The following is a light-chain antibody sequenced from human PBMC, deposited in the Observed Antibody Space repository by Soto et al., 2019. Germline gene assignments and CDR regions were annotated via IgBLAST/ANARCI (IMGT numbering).Light chain of an antibody. CDR2: EVS. CDR1: SSDIGAYNY. V-gene: IGLV2-8*01. Sequence: QSALTQPPSASGSPGQSVTISCTGTSSDIGAYNYVSWYQHLPGKAPKLMIYEVSQRPSGVPDRCSGSKSGNTASLTVSGLQADDEADYYCSSYAGSNNFVVFGGGTKLTVL. J-gene: IGLJ2*01. CDR3: SSYAGSNNFVV.